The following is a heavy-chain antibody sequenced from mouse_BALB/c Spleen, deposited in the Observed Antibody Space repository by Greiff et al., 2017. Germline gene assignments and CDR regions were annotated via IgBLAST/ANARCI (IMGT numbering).Heavy chain of an antibody. V-gene: IGHV14-3*02. CDR1: GFNIKDTY. CDR2: IDPANGNT. CDR3: ARRGNYDYYAMEY. D-gene: IGHD2-1*01. J-gene: IGHJ4*01. Sequence: VQLQQSGAELVKPGASVKLSCTASGFNIKDTYMHWVKQRPEQGLEWIGRIDPANGNTKYDPKFQGKATITADTSSNTAYLQLSSLTSEDTAVYYSARRGNYDYYAMEYWGQGTPGTVSA.